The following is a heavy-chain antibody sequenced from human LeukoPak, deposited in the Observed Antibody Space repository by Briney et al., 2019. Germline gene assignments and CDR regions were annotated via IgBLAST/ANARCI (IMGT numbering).Heavy chain of an antibody. V-gene: IGHV4-59*12. CDR2: IYYSGST. D-gene: IGHD3-3*01. CDR1: GGSISSYY. J-gene: IGHJ4*02. Sequence: PSETLSLTCTVSGGSISSYYWSWIRQPPGKGLEWIGYIYYSGSTNYNSSLKSRVTISVDTSKNQFSLKLSSVTAADTAVYYCARENDFWSAYPDCWGQGTLVTVSS. CDR3: ARENDFWSAYPDC.